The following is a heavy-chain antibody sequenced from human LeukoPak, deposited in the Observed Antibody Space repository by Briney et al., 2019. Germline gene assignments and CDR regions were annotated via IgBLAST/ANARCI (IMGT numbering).Heavy chain of an antibody. Sequence: GGSLRLSCAASGFTFSSYAMRWVRQAPGKGLERVSAISGSGGSTYYADSVKGRFTISRHNSKNTLYLQMNSLRAEDTAVYYCAKLENYYDSSGYGMDVWGQGTTVTVSS. CDR1: GFTFSSYA. J-gene: IGHJ6*02. CDR2: ISGSGGST. V-gene: IGHV3-23*01. CDR3: AKLENYYDSSGYGMDV. D-gene: IGHD3-22*01.